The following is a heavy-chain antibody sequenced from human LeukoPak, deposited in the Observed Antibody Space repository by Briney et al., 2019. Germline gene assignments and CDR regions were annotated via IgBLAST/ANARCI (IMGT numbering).Heavy chain of an antibody. CDR3: AGEEIVSGSYYSWFDP. CDR1: GGSISSSSYY. J-gene: IGHJ5*02. Sequence: SETLSLTCTVSGGSISSSSYYWGWIRQPPGKGLEWIGSIFYSGSTFYSPSLKSRVTMSVDTSKNQFSLKLSSVTAADTAVYYCAGEEIVSGSYYSWFDPWGQGTLVTVSS. CDR2: IFYSGST. D-gene: IGHD3-10*01. V-gene: IGHV4-39*07.